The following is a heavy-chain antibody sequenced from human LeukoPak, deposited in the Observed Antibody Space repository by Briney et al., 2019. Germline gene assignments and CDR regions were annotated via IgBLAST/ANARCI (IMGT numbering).Heavy chain of an antibody. J-gene: IGHJ4*02. CDR3: AKASVGYSGYDYHFDY. V-gene: IGHV3-9*01. D-gene: IGHD5-12*01. CDR2: ISWNSGSI. CDR1: GFTFSDYY. Sequence: QPGRSLRLSCAASGFTFSDYYMSWIRQAPGKGLEWVSGISWNSGSIGYADSVKGRFTISRDNAKNSLYLQMNSLRAEDTALYYCAKASVGYSGYDYHFDYWGQGTLVTVSS.